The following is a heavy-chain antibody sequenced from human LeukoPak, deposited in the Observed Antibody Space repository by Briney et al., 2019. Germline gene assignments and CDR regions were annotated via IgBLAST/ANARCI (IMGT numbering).Heavy chain of an antibody. CDR3: VGLMVYANAY. CDR2: IKQDGSEK. V-gene: IGHV3-7*01. J-gene: IGHJ4*02. CDR1: GFTFSNYW. D-gene: IGHD2-8*01. Sequence: GGSLRLSCAASGFTFSNYWMSWVRQAPGKGLEWVANIKQDGSEKYYVDSVKGRFTISRDNAKNSLYLQMNSLRAEDTAVYYCVGLMVYANAYWSQGTLVTVSS.